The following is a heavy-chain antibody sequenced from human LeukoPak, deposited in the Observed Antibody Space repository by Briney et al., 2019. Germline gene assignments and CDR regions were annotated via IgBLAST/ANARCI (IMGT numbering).Heavy chain of an antibody. D-gene: IGHD2/OR15-2a*01. V-gene: IGHV3-30*03. CDR2: ISYDGSNK. J-gene: IGHJ4*02. Sequence: GGSLRLSCAASGFTFSSYGMHWVRQAPGKGLEWVTVISYDGSNKYYADSVKGRFTISRDNSKNTLYLQMNSLRAEDTAVYYCAREGPRGNSQFDYWGQGTLVTVSS. CDR3: AREGPRGNSQFDY. CDR1: GFTFSSYG.